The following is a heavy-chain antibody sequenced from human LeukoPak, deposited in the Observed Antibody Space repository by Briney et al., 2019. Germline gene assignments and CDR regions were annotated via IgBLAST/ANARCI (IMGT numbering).Heavy chain of an antibody. CDR2: INPNSGGT. CDR3: KYGDYEDVDY. V-gene: IGHV1-2*02. Sequence: GASVKVSCKASRYTFTGYYMHWVRQAPVQGLEWMGWINPNSGGTNYAQKFQGRVTITRDTSISTAYMELSRLRSDDTAVYYCKYGDYEDVDYWGQGTLVTVSS. CDR1: RYTFTGYY. J-gene: IGHJ4*02. D-gene: IGHD4-17*01.